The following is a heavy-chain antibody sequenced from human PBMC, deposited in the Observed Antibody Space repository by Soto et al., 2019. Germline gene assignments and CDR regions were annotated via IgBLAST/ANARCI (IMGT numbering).Heavy chain of an antibody. Sequence: GGFLRLSCAASGFSFSPYNMNWVRQAPGKGLEWVSFITGSSSSIYYADSVKGRFTISRDNAKNSLYLQMNSLRAEDTAVYYCVRDNEYCSGGTCYGAWGQGTLVTVSS. D-gene: IGHD2-15*01. CDR3: VRDNEYCSGGTCYGA. CDR1: GFSFSPYN. J-gene: IGHJ4*02. CDR2: ITGSSSSI. V-gene: IGHV3-48*01.